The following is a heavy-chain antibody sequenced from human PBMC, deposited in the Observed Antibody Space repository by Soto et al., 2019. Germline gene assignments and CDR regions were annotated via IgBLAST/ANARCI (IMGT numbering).Heavy chain of an antibody. CDR2: IRSKANSYAT. CDR3: TRHQSWTFGGVIVKGDAFDI. J-gene: IGHJ3*02. V-gene: IGHV3-73*01. CDR1: GFTFSGSA. D-gene: IGHD3-16*02. Sequence: PGGSLRLSCAASGFTFSGSAMHWVRQASGKGPEWVGRIRSKANSYATAYAASVKGRFTISRDDSKNTAYLQMNSLKTEDTAVYYCTRHQSWTFGGVIVKGDAFDIWGQGTMVTVSS.